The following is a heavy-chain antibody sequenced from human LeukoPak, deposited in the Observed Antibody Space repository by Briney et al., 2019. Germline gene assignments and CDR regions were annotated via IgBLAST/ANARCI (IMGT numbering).Heavy chain of an antibody. Sequence: PGGSLRLSCAASGFTFSNYGMHWVRQAPGKGLEWVTFIRFDESNTYYADSVKGRFTISRDNSKDTLYLQMNSLRPDDTAVYYCATAPLRGLDYYYMDVWGKGTTVTVSS. D-gene: IGHD4-17*01. V-gene: IGHV3-30*02. CDR2: IRFDESNT. CDR3: ATAPLRGLDYYYMDV. CDR1: GFTFSNYG. J-gene: IGHJ6*03.